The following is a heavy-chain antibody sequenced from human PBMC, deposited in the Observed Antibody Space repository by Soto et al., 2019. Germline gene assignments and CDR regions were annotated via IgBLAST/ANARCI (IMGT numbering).Heavy chain of an antibody. CDR1: GFTFSSYA. D-gene: IGHD3-22*01. CDR2: ISYDGSNK. V-gene: IGHV3-30-3*01. J-gene: IGHJ4*02. CDR3: ARDLYYYDSSGPGKNIDY. Sequence: GGSLRLSCAASGFTFSSYAMHWVRQAPGKGLEWVAVISYDGSNKYYADSVKGRFTISRDNSKNTLYLQMNSLRAEDTAVYYCARDLYYYDSSGPGKNIDYWGQGTLVTVSS.